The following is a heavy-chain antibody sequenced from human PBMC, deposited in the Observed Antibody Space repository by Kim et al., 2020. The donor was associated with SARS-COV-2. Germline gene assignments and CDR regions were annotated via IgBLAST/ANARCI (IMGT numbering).Heavy chain of an antibody. V-gene: IGHV4-39*01. Sequence: SETLSLTCTVSGGSISSSSYYWGWIRQPPGKGLEWIGSIYYSGSTYYNPSLKSRVTISVDTSKNQFSLKLSSVTAADTAVYYCARLGFGGSCLFDYWGQGTLVTVSS. CDR1: GGSISSSSYY. D-gene: IGHD2-15*01. CDR3: ARLGFGGSCLFDY. J-gene: IGHJ4*02. CDR2: IYYSGST.